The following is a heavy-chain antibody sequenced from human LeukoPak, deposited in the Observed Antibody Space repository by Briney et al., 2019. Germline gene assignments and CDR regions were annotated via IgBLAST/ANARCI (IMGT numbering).Heavy chain of an antibody. D-gene: IGHD1-26*01. CDR1: GFTFGSYA. V-gene: IGHV3-30-3*01. J-gene: IGHJ4*02. Sequence: GRSLRLSCAASGFTFGSYAMHWVRQAPGKGLEWVAVISYDGSNKYYADSVKGRFTISRDNSKNTLYLQMNSLRAEDTAVYYCARAREWELLLWGQGTLVTVSS. CDR3: ARAREWELLL. CDR2: ISYDGSNK.